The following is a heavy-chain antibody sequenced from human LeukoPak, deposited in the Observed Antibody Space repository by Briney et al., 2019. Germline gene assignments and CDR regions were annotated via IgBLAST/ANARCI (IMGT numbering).Heavy chain of an antibody. D-gene: IGHD6-13*01. Sequence: GGSLRLSCAASGFSFNTYTMNWVRQAPGRGLEWVASISSTGSYIYYADSVRGRLTISRDNAENSLYLQMNNLRAEDTAVFYCASPYSTSWNDAYDVWGQGTMVTVSS. J-gene: IGHJ3*01. CDR2: ISSTGSYI. CDR3: ASPYSTSWNDAYDV. V-gene: IGHV3-21*01. CDR1: GFSFNTYT.